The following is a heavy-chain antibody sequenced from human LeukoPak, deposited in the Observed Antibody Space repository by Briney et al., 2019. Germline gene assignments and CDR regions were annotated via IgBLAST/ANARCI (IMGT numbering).Heavy chain of an antibody. CDR3: ARDRYYDFWSGSRY. J-gene: IGHJ4*02. CDR2: ISVYNGNT. Sequence: GASVKVSCKASGYTFTSYGISWVRQAPGQGLEWMGWISVYNGNTNYAQKLQGRVTMTTDTSTSTAYMELRSLRSDDTAVYYCARDRYYDFWSGSRYWGQGTLVTVSS. V-gene: IGHV1-18*01. CDR1: GYTFTSYG. D-gene: IGHD3-3*01.